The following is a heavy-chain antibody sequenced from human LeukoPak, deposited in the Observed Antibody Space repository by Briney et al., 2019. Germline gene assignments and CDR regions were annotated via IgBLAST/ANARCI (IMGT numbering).Heavy chain of an antibody. V-gene: IGHV1-2*06. J-gene: IGHJ4*02. CDR2: INPNSGGT. CDR1: GYTFTGYY. CDR3: AREEQQLAYNDY. Sequence: ASVKVSCKASGYTFTGYYMHWVPQAPGQRLEWMGRINPNSGGTNYAQKFQGRVTMTRDTSISTAYMELSRLRSGDTAVYYCAREEQQLAYNDYWGQGTLVTVSS. D-gene: IGHD6-13*01.